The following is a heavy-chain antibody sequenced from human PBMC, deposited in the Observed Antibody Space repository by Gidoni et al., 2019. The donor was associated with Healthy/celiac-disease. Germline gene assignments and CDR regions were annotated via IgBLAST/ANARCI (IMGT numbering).Heavy chain of an antibody. CDR1: GFTFSSYS. CDR2: ISSSSSYI. D-gene: IGHD3-9*01. Sequence: EVQLVESGGGLVKPGGSLRLSCAASGFTFSSYSMNWVRQAPGKGLEWVSSISSSSSYIYYADSVKGRFTISRDNAKNSLYLQMNSLRAEDTAVYYCARGIHYDILTGFGSGGDAFDIWGQGTMVTVSS. CDR3: ARGIHYDILTGFGSGGDAFDI. V-gene: IGHV3-21*01. J-gene: IGHJ3*02.